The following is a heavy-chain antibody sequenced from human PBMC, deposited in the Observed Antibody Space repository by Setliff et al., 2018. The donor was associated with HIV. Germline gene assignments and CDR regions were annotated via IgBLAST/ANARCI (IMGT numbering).Heavy chain of an antibody. CDR2: INGGDTT. CDR1: GYSFTTYW. D-gene: IGHD3-3*01. V-gene: IGHV3-23*01. CDR3: AKVSGYNIWSGSYYFDS. Sequence: GESLKISCKTSGYSFTTYWIGWVRQMPGKGLEWMASINGGDTTHYADSVKGRVTIARDNSKNTVLLEMRSLRDDDTAVYFCAKVSGYNIWSGSYYFDSWGQGILVTVSS. J-gene: IGHJ4*01.